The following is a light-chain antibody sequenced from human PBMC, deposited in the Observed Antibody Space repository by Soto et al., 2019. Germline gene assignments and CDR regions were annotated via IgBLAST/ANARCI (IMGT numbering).Light chain of an antibody. CDR1: QGISSY. J-gene: IGKJ2*01. V-gene: IGKV1-8*01. CDR3: QQYYSYPPRT. CDR2: AAS. Sequence: AILMTQSPASLSASTGDRVTITCRASQGISSYLAWYQQKPGKAPKLLIYAASTLPSGVPSRFSGSGSGTDFTLPISCLQSEDVATFYCQQYYSYPPRTFGQGTKLEIK.